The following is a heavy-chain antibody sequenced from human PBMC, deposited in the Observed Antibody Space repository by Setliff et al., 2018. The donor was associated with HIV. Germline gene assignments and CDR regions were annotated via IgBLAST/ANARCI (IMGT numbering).Heavy chain of an antibody. J-gene: IGHJ6*02. D-gene: IGHD2-2*01. CDR1: GYTFSDYY. CDR2: ISPTSGAT. V-gene: IGHV1-2*02. CDR3: ARDHCSSSGCYEYSYYGMDV. Sequence: ASVKVSCKASGYTFSDYYIYWVRQAPGQGLEWMGWISPTSGATSYAQKFQGRVIMTRDTSITTAYMEVSRLRSDDTAVYYCARDHCSSSGCYEYSYYGMDVWGQGTTVTVSS.